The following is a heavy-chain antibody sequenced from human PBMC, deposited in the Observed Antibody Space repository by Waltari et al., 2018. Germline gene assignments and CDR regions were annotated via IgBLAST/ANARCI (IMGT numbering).Heavy chain of an antibody. D-gene: IGHD5-12*01. CDR2: FYYVGGT. Sequence: QLQLQESGPGLVRPSETLSLSCSVSGGSLRSSDFYWGWFRQPPGKGLGWIGHFYYVGGTSYNPSLKSRVTISADTFRNQLSLKLTSMTAADAAVYYCARFGFDFILFWGPGTLVTVSS. CDR1: GGSLRSSDFY. J-gene: IGHJ4*02. CDR3: ARFGFDFILF. V-gene: IGHV4-39*01.